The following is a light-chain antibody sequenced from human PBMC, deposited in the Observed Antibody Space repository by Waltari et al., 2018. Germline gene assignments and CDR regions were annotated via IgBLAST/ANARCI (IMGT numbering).Light chain of an antibody. CDR2: WAS. V-gene: IGKV4-1*01. Sequence: DIVMTQSPDSLAVSLGERATINCKSSQSGLYSSDNKNFLAWYQQKPGQPPKLLIYWASTRESGVPDRFSGSGSGTDFTLTISSLQAEDVAVYYCQQYYSTPWTFAQGTKVEIK. CDR3: QQYYSTPWT. J-gene: IGKJ1*01. CDR1: QSGLYSSDNKNF.